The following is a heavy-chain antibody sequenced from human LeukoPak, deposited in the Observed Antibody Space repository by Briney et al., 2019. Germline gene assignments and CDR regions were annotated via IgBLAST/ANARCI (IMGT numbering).Heavy chain of an antibody. CDR1: GGSISSYY. D-gene: IGHD3-22*01. J-gene: IGHJ4*02. Sequence: SETLSLTCTVSGGSISSYYWGWIRQPPGKGLEWIGSIYYSGSTYYNPSFKSRVTISVDTSKNQFSLKLSSVTAADTAVYYCARHGTYYYDSSGYYPSGYYFDYWGQGTLVTVSS. CDR3: ARHGTYYYDSSGYYPSGYYFDY. CDR2: IYYSGST. V-gene: IGHV4-39*01.